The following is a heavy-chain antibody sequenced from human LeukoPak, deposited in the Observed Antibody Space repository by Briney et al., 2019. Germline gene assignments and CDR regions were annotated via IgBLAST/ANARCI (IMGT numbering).Heavy chain of an antibody. D-gene: IGHD1-26*01. CDR3: ARVSAPKPKYSGSYLVDY. J-gene: IGHJ4*02. CDR2: VYTSGST. Sequence: PSETLSLTCTVSGGSLSSGTYYWSWIRQPAGKGLEWIGRVYTSGSTDYNPSLKSRVTISVDRSKNQFSLKLSSVTAADTAVYYCARVSAPKPKYSGSYLVDYWGQGTLVTVSS. V-gene: IGHV4-61*02. CDR1: GGSLSSGTYY.